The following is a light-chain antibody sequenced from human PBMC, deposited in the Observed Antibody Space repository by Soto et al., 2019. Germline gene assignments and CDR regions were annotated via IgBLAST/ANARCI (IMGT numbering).Light chain of an antibody. V-gene: IGKV3-20*01. CDR3: QQYGTSPYT. J-gene: IGKJ2*01. CDR2: EVS. Sequence: DILLTQSPGTLSLSPGERATLSCRASQSISGRYLAWYQQKPGQAPRLLIYEVSIWATGVPDRFSGSGSGTDFTLTITRVEPEDFAVYYCQQYGTSPYTFGQGTKLEIK. CDR1: QSISGRY.